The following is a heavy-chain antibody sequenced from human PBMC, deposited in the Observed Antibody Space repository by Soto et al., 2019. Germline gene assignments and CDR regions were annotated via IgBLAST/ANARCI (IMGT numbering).Heavy chain of an antibody. J-gene: IGHJ5*02. CDR2: IYTSGST. CDR1: GGSISSYY. V-gene: IGHV4-4*07. D-gene: IGHD3-10*01. CDR3: ARDTPRGQTMGNWLDP. Sequence: SAPLSLTFTFSGGSISSYYWSWIRQPAGKGLEWIGRIYTSGSTNYNPSLKSRVTMSVDTSKNQFSLKLSSVTAADTAVYYCARDTPRGQTMGNWLDPWGQGTLVTVSS.